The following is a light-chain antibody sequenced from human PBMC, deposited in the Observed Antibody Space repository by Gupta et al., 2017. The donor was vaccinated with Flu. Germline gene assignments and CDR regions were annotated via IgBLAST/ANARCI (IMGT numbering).Light chain of an antibody. CDR3: VTYTSRGSGV. CDR2: STN. CDR1: PGSVATRYF. V-gene: IGLV8-61*01. J-gene: IGLJ3*02. Sequence: TVTLTCALTPGSVATRYFPSWYQQTPAQAPLMLIYSTNTRSSGVPDRFSGSLPGNTAALTITGAQADDEADYYCVTYTSRGSGVFGRGSKVTVL.